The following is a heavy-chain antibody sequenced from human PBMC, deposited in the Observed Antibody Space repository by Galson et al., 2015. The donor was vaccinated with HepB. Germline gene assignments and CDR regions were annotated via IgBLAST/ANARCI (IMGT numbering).Heavy chain of an antibody. CDR3: ARDPSGIQLSNYYYYYMDV. CDR2: ISSSSSYI. V-gene: IGHV3-21*01. J-gene: IGHJ6*03. D-gene: IGHD5-18*01. CDR1: GFTFSSSS. Sequence: SLRLSCAASGFTFSSSSMNWVRQAPGKGLEWVSSISSSSSYIYYADSVKGRLTISRDNAKNSLYLQMNSLRAEDTAVYYCARDPSGIQLSNYYYYYMDVWGEGTTVTVSS.